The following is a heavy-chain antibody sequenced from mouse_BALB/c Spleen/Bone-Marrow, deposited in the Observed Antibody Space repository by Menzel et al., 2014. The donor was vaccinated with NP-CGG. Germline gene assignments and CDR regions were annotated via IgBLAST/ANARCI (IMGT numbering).Heavy chain of an antibody. CDR2: IWAGGST. V-gene: IGHV2-9*02. CDR1: GFSLTNYG. CDR3: ARPYYGLYAMGY. Sequence: VKLVESGPGLVAPSQRLSITCTVSGFSLTNYGVHWVRQPPGKDLEWLGVIWAGGSTNYNSALMSRLSISKDNSKSXVFLKMNGLQTDDTAMYYCARPYYGLYAMGYWGQGTSVTVSS. J-gene: IGHJ4*01. D-gene: IGHD1-2*01.